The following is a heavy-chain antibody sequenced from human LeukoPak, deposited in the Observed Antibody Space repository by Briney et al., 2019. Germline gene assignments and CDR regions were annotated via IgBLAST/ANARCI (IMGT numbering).Heavy chain of an antibody. D-gene: IGHD3-10*01. CDR1: GGSISSYY. V-gene: IGHV4-4*07. J-gene: IGHJ6*04. CDR3: ARVRGKMDV. CDR2: IYTSGST. Sequence: SETLSLTCTVSGGSISSYYWTWIRQPAGQGLEWIGRIYTSGSTNYNPSLKGRVTLSIDTSKNLFSLQLSSVTAADTAVYYCARVRGKMDVWGKGTTVTISS.